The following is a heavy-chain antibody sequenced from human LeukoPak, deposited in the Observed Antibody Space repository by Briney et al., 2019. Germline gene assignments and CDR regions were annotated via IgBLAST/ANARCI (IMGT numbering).Heavy chain of an antibody. J-gene: IGHJ5*02. Sequence: SETLSLTYTVSGGSISSSSYYWGWIRQPPGKGLEWIGSIYYSGSTYYNPSLKSRVTISVDTSKNQFSLKLSSVTAADTAVYYCAREKIGYYDGSGRGWFDPWGQGTLVTVSS. CDR2: IYYSGST. D-gene: IGHD3-22*01. CDR3: AREKIGYYDGSGRGWFDP. CDR1: GGSISSSSYY. V-gene: IGHV4-39*07.